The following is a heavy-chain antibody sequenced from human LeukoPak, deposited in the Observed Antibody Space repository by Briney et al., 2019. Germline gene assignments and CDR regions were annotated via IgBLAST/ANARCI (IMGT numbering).Heavy chain of an antibody. CDR2: INTKSGAT. Sequence: ASVKVSCKASGYTLTGYCMHWVRQAPGQGLEWLGWINTKSGATNYAQSFQGRVTMTRDTSISTAYMELSRLRSDDTAVYYCARDYYYYYMDVWGKGTTVTVSS. J-gene: IGHJ6*03. V-gene: IGHV1-2*02. CDR1: GYTLTGYC. CDR3: ARDYYYYYMDV.